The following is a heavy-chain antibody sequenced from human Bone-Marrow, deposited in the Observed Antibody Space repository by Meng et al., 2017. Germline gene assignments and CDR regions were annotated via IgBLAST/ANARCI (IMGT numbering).Heavy chain of an antibody. V-gene: IGHV4-31*03. CDR3: ARVIVATSFYFDY. Sequence: QVQLQESGPGLVKPSQPLSLTCTGSGGSISSGGYYWSWIRQHPGKGLEWIGYIYYSGSTYYNQSLKSRVTISVDTSKNQFSLKLSSVTAADTAVYYCARVIVATSFYFDYWGQGTLVTVSS. D-gene: IGHD5-12*01. CDR1: GGSISSGGYY. CDR2: IYYSGST. J-gene: IGHJ4*02.